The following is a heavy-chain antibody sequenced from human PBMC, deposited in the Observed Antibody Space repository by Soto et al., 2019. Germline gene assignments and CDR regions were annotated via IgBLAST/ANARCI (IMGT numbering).Heavy chain of an antibody. CDR2: IVVGSGKT. Sequence: QMQLVQSGPEVQKPGTSVKVSCKASGFTFTASAVQWVRQARGQRLEWIGWIVVGSGKTNYAENFRERVTITRDTTTSTANMEVTGLRSEDTAVYYCAGGGYAKLLYYPSSYYYGMDVWGQGTTVTVSS. D-gene: IGHD3-22*01. CDR3: AGGGYAKLLYYPSSYYYGMDV. J-gene: IGHJ6*02. CDR1: GFTFTASA. V-gene: IGHV1-58*01.